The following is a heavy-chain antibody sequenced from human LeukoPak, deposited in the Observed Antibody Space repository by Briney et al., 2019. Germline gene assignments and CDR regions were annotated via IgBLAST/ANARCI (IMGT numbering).Heavy chain of an antibody. CDR3: ARGGLPYAMDV. CDR2: MNPNSGRT. Sequence: APVKVSCRASGYSLISYDINWVRQAAGQGLEWMGWMNPNSGRTGYAQTFQGRVTMTRGTSLNTAYMELSSLKSEDTAIYYCARGGLPYAMDVWGQGTTVTVSS. D-gene: IGHD2-15*01. V-gene: IGHV1-8*01. J-gene: IGHJ6*02. CDR1: GYSLISYD.